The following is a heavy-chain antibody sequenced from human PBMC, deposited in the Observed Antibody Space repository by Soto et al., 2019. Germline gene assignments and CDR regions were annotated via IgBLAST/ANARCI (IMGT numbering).Heavy chain of an antibody. CDR2: VTANGGST. CDR1: GFTFSVYA. V-gene: IGHV3-23*01. Sequence: EVQLLESGGGFVQPGGSLRLSWAATGFTFSVYAMTGVRQAPGKGLEWVSAVTANGGSTYSADSVKGRFTIYRDNSKNTQLLQMNSLRADDTAVYYCASLGVGDCAKYYYDYGMDVWGQGTTVTVSS. J-gene: IGHJ6*02. CDR3: ASLGVGDCAKYYYDYGMDV. D-gene: IGHD2-21*02.